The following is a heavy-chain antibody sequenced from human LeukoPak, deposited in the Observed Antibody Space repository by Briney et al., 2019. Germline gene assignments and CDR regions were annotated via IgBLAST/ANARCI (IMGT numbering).Heavy chain of an antibody. J-gene: IGHJ3*02. CDR1: GYSFTSYW. D-gene: IGHD1-14*01. CDR2: IYPGDSDT. Sequence: GESLKISCEASGYSFTSYWIGWVRQMPGKGLEWMGIIYPGDSDTRYSPSFQGQVTISADKSISTAYLQWSSLKASDSAMYYCATRLRRDAFDIWGQGTMVTVS. V-gene: IGHV5-51*01. CDR3: ATRLRRDAFDI.